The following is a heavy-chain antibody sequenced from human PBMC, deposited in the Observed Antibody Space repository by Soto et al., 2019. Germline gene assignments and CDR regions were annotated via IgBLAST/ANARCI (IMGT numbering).Heavy chain of an antibody. J-gene: IGHJ4*02. CDR2: ISAHNGNT. CDR1: GYAFTTYG. Sequence: QVHLVQSGAEVKKPGASVKVSCKGSGYAFTTYGITWVRQAPGQGLEWMGWISAHNGNTNYAQKLQGRVTVTRDTSTSTGYMGMRSQRSDDTSVYYWARGRYGDYWGQGALVTVS. D-gene: IGHD1-1*01. V-gene: IGHV1-18*01. CDR3: ARGRYGDY.